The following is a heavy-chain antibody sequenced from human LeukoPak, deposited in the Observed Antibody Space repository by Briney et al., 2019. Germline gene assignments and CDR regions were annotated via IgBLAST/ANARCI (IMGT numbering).Heavy chain of an antibody. D-gene: IGHD3-3*01. CDR1: GYTFTSYY. CDR2: INPSGGST. CDR3: ARTYYDFWSGYYGSDY. Sequence: GASVKVSCKASGYTFTSYYMHWVRQAPGQGLEWMGIINPSGGSTSYAQKFQGRVTMTRDMSTSTVYMELSSLRSEDTAVYYCARTYYDFWSGYYGSDYWGQGTLVTVSS. V-gene: IGHV1-46*01. J-gene: IGHJ4*02.